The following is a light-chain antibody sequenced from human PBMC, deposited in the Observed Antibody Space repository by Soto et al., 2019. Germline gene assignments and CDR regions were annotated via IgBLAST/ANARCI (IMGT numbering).Light chain of an antibody. Sequence: EIVLTQSPGTLSLSPGQRATLSCRTSRRLSASDIAWYQQKPGQAPRFLIYGVSTRVAGIPDRFSGSGSGTDFTLTISRLEPEDFAVYYCQQYDTSPRTFGQRTRLEIK. CDR3: QQYDTSPRT. V-gene: IGKV3-20*01. J-gene: IGKJ5*01. CDR1: RRLSASD. CDR2: GVS.